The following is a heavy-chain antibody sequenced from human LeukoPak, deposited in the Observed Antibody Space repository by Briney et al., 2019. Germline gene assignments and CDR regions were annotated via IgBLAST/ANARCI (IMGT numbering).Heavy chain of an antibody. Sequence: PSQTLSLTCTVSGYPISSGYYLGWIRQRPGKGLEWIGSIYHSGSTYYDLSLRSRVTISVDTSKNQFSLKLSSVTAADTAVYYCARDEDYYGSGSLDYWGREPWSPSPQ. CDR1: GYPISSGYY. J-gene: IGHJ4*02. D-gene: IGHD3-10*01. CDR2: IYHSGST. V-gene: IGHV4-38-2*02. CDR3: ARDEDYYGSGSLDY.